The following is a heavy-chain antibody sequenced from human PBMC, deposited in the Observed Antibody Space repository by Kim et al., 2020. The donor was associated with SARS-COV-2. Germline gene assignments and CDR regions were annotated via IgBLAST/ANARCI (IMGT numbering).Heavy chain of an antibody. Sequence: GGSLRLSCAASGFTFSSYAMSWVRQAPGKGLEWVSAISGSGGSTYYADSVKGRFTISRDNSKNTLYLQMNSLRAEDTAVYYCASLRFLEWSPDYWGQGTLVTVSS. CDR3: ASLRFLEWSPDY. CDR2: ISGSGGST. J-gene: IGHJ4*02. V-gene: IGHV3-23*01. CDR1: GFTFSSYA. D-gene: IGHD3-3*01.